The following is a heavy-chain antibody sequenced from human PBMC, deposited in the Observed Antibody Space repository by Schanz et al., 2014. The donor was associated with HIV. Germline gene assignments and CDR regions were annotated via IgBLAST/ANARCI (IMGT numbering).Heavy chain of an antibody. J-gene: IGHJ4*02. D-gene: IGHD3-22*01. CDR2: INSDGSST. CDR1: GFTFNNYG. V-gene: IGHV3-NL1*01. Sequence: QVQLVESGGGVVQPGRSLRLSCVVSGFTFNNYGMHWVRQAPGKGLVWVSRINSDGSSTNYADSVNGRFTISRDNSKNTLSLQMTALRTEDTAIYYCAKPEYDSSGNSQTHFDYWGQGTLVSVSS. CDR3: AKPEYDSSGNSQTHFDY.